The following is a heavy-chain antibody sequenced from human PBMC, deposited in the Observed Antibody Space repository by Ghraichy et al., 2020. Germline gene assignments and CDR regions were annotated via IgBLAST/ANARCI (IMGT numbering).Heavy chain of an antibody. Sequence: GGSLRLSCAASAFTFSSDAMHWVRHAPGKGLEWVAVIWYDGSNKYYADSVKGRFTISRDNSKNTLYLQMNSLRAEDTAVYYCARDYAMRASDYWGQGTLVTVSS. V-gene: IGHV3-33*01. CDR3: ARDYAMRASDY. CDR1: AFTFSSDA. CDR2: IWYDGSNK. J-gene: IGHJ4*02. D-gene: IGHD2-8*01.